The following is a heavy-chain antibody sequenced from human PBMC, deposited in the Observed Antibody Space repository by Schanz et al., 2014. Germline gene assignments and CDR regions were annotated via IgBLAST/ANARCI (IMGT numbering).Heavy chain of an antibody. CDR3: ARGGFGEVSYFDY. V-gene: IGHV3-23*01. CDR1: GFSFGTYA. D-gene: IGHD3-10*01. Sequence: EVHLLESGGGLVQPGGSLRLSCAASGFSFGTYAMSWVRQASGKGLLWVSSISGTGGDDTYYADSVKGRFTISRDNSKNTLYLQMNSLRPEDTAVYYCARGGFGEVSYFDYWGQGTLVTVSS. CDR2: ISGTGGDDT. J-gene: IGHJ4*02.